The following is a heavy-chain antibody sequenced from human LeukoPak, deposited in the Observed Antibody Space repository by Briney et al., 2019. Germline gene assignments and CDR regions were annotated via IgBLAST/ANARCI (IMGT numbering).Heavy chain of an antibody. D-gene: IGHD3-22*01. CDR3: ARLYYYDSSGYYPPLYYFDY. CDR1: GGSISSYY. J-gene: IGHJ4*02. Sequence: SETLSLTCTVSGGSISSYYWSWIRQPPGKGLEWIGYIYYSGSTNYNPSLKSRVTISVDTSKNQFSLKLSSVTAADTAVYYCARLYYYDSSGYYPPLYYFDYWGQGTLVTVSS. CDR2: IYYSGST. V-gene: IGHV4-59*08.